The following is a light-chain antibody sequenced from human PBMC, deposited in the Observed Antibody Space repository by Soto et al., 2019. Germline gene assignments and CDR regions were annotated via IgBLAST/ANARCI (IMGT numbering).Light chain of an antibody. Sequence: DIQITQSPPSLSSSLLDIVTITCWASQGISSWLAWYQQKPGRAPKLLIYSASSLQSGAPSRFTGSGSGTDFTLTITGLQPDDVATYYCQQGNSFPLSFGGGTKVDI. CDR1: QGISSW. CDR2: SAS. CDR3: QQGNSFPLS. J-gene: IGKJ4*01. V-gene: IGKV1-12*01.